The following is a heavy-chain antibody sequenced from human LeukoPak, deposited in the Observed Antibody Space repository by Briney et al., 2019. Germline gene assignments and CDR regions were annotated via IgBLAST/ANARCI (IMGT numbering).Heavy chain of an antibody. CDR3: ARGRGWYYDSSGPFDY. CDR1: GGSISSGSYY. Sequence: SETLSLTCIVSGGSISSGSYYWSWIRQPAGKGLEWIGRIYTSGSTNYNPSLKSRVTISVGTSKNQFSLKLSSVTAADTAVYYCARGRGWYYDSSGPFDYWGQGTLVTVSS. D-gene: IGHD3-22*01. V-gene: IGHV4-61*02. CDR2: IYTSGST. J-gene: IGHJ4*02.